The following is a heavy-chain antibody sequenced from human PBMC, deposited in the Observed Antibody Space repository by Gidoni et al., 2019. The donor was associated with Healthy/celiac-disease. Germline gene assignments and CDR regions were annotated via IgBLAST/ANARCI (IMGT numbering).Heavy chain of an antibody. CDR3: ARHFGGYCSGGSCYLVDY. CDR1: GYSFTSYW. CDR2: IYPGDSDT. D-gene: IGHD2-15*01. J-gene: IGHJ4*02. Sequence: EVQLVQSGAEVKKPGESLKISCKGSGYSFTSYWIGWVRQMPGKGLEWMGIIYPGDSDTRYRPSFQGQVTISADKSISTAYLQWSSLKASDTAMYYCARHFGGYCSGGSCYLVDYWGQGTLVTVSS. V-gene: IGHV5-51*01.